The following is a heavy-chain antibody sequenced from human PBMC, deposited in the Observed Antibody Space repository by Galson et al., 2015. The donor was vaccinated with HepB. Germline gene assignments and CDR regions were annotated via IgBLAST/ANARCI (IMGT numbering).Heavy chain of an antibody. V-gene: IGHV1-69*01. CDR3: AREFVRTYCSSTSCLYNWFDP. Sequence: SCKASGGTFSSYAISWVRQAPGQGLEWMGGIIPIFGTANYAQKFQGRVTITADESTSTAYMELSSLRSEDTAVYYCAREFVRTYCSSTSCLYNWFDPWGQGTLVTVSS. CDR1: GGTFSSYA. J-gene: IGHJ5*02. D-gene: IGHD2-2*01. CDR2: IIPIFGTA.